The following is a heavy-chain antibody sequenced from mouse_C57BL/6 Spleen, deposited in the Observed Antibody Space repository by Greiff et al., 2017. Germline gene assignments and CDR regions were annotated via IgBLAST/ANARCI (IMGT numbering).Heavy chain of an antibody. J-gene: IGHJ3*01. CDR1: GYTFTSYW. Sequence: VQLQQPGAELVRPGSSVKLSCKASGYTFTSYWMHWVKQRPIQGLEWIGNIDPSDSETHYNQKFKDKATLTVDKSSSTAYMQLSSLTSEDSAVYYCERRQLRLREGFAYWGQGTLVTVSA. D-gene: IGHD3-2*02. CDR3: ERRQLRLREGFAY. V-gene: IGHV1-52*01. CDR2: IDPSDSET.